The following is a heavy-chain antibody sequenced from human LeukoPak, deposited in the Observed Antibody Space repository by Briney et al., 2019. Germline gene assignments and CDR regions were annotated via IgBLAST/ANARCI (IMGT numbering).Heavy chain of an antibody. CDR2: INSNSGRT. D-gene: IGHD2-15*01. Sequence: ASVKVSCKASGYTFTDYYLHWVRQAPGQGLEWMGWINSNSGRTHYIQDFQGRVTMTRDTSISTAYMEVSRLRSDDAAVYYCARGGKYGCSGGSCYADSWGQGTLVTVSS. J-gene: IGHJ5*01. CDR3: ARGGKYGCSGGSCYADS. V-gene: IGHV1-2*02. CDR1: GYTFTDYY.